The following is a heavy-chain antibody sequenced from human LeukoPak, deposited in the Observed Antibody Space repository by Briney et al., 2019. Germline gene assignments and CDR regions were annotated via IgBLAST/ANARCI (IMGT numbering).Heavy chain of an antibody. CDR3: ATRFRGYSYGYNY. CDR1: GGSISSGSYY. J-gene: IGHJ4*02. V-gene: IGHV4-61*02. Sequence: SQTLSLTCTVSGGSISSGSYYWSWIRQPAGKGLEWIGRIYTSGSTNYNPSLKSRVTISVDTSKNQFSLKLSSVTASDTAVYYCATRFRGYSYGYNYWGQGTLVTVSS. CDR2: IYTSGST. D-gene: IGHD5-18*01.